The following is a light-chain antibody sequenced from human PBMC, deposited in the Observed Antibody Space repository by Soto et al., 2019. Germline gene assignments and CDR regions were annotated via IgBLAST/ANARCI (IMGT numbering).Light chain of an antibody. V-gene: IGKV3-11*01. CDR2: DTA. CDR1: QTVSNK. CDR3: QQYVSSPRT. J-gene: IGKJ1*01. Sequence: EIVLTHPPATLSPSPGERAALSCRASQTVSNKLAWYQHKPGQAPRLLIYDTANRATGIPARFSGSGSGTDFTLTISSLEPEDFAVYYCQQYVSSPRTFGQGTKVDIK.